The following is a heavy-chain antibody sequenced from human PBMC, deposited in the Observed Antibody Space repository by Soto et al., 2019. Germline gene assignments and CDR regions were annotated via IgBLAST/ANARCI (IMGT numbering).Heavy chain of an antibody. Sequence: QVHLVESGGGVVQPGTSLRVSCVGSGFTFRSYVIHWVRQAPGKGLEWVALTSYDGSDKYYDDSVRGRFTISRDNSRNTVDLQTDSLRLEDTALYYCARWGTTGGLDVWGQGTLVSVSS. CDR2: TSYDGSDK. D-gene: IGHD3-16*01. CDR1: GFTFRSYV. J-gene: IGHJ1*01. V-gene: IGHV3-30*19. CDR3: ARWGTTGGLDV.